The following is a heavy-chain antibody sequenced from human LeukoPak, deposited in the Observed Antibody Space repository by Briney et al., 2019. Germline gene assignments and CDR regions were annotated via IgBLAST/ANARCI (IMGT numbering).Heavy chain of an antibody. CDR1: GYSFAYFW. V-gene: IGHV5-51*01. CDR2: IHPGDSDT. D-gene: IGHD4-17*01. J-gene: IGHJ3*02. Sequence: GESLKISCKGSGYSFAYFWIGWVRQMPGKGLEWMGIIHPGDSDTRHSPSFQGQVTVSAGKSISTAYLQWSSLKASDTAMYYCARRATTSSAFDIWGQGTMVTVSS. CDR3: ARRATTSSAFDI.